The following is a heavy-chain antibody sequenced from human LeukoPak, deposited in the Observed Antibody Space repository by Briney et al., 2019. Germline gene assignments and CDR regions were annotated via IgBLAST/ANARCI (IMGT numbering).Heavy chain of an antibody. V-gene: IGHV1-69*06. CDR3: ARFPRQIAAAGNNGDSYYYYMDV. Sequence: GASVKVSCKASGGTSSSYAISWVRQAPGQGLEWMGGIIPIFGTANYAQKFQGRVTITADKSTSTAYMELSSLRSEDTAVYYCARFPRQIAAAGNNGDSYYYYMDVWGKGTTVTVSS. D-gene: IGHD6-13*01. J-gene: IGHJ6*03. CDR1: GGTSSSYA. CDR2: IIPIFGTA.